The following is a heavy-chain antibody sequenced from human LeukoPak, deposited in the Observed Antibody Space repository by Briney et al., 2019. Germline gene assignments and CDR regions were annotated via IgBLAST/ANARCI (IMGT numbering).Heavy chain of an antibody. CDR3: ARHHRKYSGSLRGALDY. Sequence: GESLKISCKASRYNFNTFWIAWVRQMPGKGLEWMGIIYPDDSDTRYNPSLQGQVTISADKSTGTVSLQWSSLKASDTAIYYCARHHRKYSGSLRGALDYWGQGTLVTVSS. V-gene: IGHV5-51*01. J-gene: IGHJ4*02. D-gene: IGHD1-26*01. CDR1: RYNFNTFW. CDR2: IYPDDSDT.